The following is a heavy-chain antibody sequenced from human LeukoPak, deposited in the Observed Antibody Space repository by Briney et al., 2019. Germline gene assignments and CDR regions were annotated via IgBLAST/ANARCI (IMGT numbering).Heavy chain of an antibody. CDR1: GFTFGDYA. CDR2: IRSKAYGWTT. D-gene: IGHD3-10*01. CDR3: TRARTEPYGSGSYWFMSDAFDI. Sequence: GGSLRLSCTASGFTFGDYAMSWVRQAPGKGLEWVGFIRSKAYGWTTEYAASVKGRFTISRDGSKSIAYLQMNSLKTEDTAVYYCTRARTEPYGSGSYWFMSDAFDIWGQGTMVTVSS. V-gene: IGHV3-49*04. J-gene: IGHJ3*02.